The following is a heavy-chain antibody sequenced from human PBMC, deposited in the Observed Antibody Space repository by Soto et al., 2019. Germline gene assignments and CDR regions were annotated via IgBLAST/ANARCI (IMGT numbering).Heavy chain of an antibody. D-gene: IGHD6-19*01. CDR1: GFTFSDYY. CDR2: ISSSGSTI. V-gene: IGHV3-11*01. CDR3: AREGSSGWYEVLGH. Sequence: GGSLRLSCAASGFTFSDYYMSWIRQAPGKGLEWVSYISSSGSTIYYADAVKGRFTISRDNAKNSLYLQMNSLSAEDTAVYYCAREGSSGWYEVLGHWGQGTLVTVSS. J-gene: IGHJ4*02.